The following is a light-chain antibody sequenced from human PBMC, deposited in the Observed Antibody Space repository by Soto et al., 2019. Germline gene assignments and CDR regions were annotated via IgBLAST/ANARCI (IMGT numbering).Light chain of an antibody. J-gene: IGLJ1*01. CDR2: DVT. V-gene: IGLV2-14*01. CDR3: ILNGSIQTYG. CDR1: SSDVGGYDY. Sequence: QSALTQPASVSGSPGQSITISCTGTSSDVGGYDYVSWYQQHPGKAPKLMIYDVTNRPSGVSNRFSGSKSGNTASLTISWLQGGEGAYYFRILNGSIQTYGFGTGTKLTVL.